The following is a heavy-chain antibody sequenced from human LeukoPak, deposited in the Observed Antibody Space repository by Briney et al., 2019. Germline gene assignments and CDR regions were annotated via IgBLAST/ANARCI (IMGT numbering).Heavy chain of an antibody. CDR1: GFIFNRYA. J-gene: IGHJ4*02. V-gene: IGHV3-23*01. D-gene: IGHD6-6*01. CDR2: ISGSGGSA. CDR3: ARRPDY. Sequence: GGSLRLSCAASGFIFNRYAMNWVRQAPGKGLEWVSSISGSGGSAYFADSVKGRFTISRDNSNNTLYLQMNNLRVEDTAVYYCARRPDYWGQGTLVAVSS.